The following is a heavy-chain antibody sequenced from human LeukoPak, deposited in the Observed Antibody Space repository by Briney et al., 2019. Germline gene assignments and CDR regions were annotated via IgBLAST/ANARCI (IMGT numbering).Heavy chain of an antibody. CDR2: INPNSGGT. D-gene: IGHD4-23*01. V-gene: IGHV1-2*02. CDR3: AREDTAGGNPSDY. J-gene: IGHJ4*02. CDR1: GYTFTGYY. Sequence: ASVKVSCKASGYTFTGYYMHWVRQAPGQGLEWMGWINPNSGGTNYAQKFQGRVTMTRDTSISTAYMKLSRLRSDDTAVYYCAREDTAGGNPSDYWGQGTLVTVSS.